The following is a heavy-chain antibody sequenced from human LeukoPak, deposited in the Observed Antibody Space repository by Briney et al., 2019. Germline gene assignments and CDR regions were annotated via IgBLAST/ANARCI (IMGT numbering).Heavy chain of an antibody. V-gene: IGHV1-69*05. CDR1: GGTFSSYA. CDR2: IIPIFGTA. D-gene: IGHD5-18*01. CDR3: AVGGYSYGTTFDY. Sequence: SVKVSCKASGGTFSSYAISWVRQAPGQGLEWMGRIIPIFGTANYAQKFQGRVTITTDESTSTAYMELSSLRSKDTAVYYCAVGGYSYGTTFDYWGQGTLVTVSS. J-gene: IGHJ4*02.